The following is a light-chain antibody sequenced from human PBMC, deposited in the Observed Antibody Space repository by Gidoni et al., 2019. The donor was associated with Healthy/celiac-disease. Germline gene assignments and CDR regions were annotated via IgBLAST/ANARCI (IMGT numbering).Light chain of an antibody. J-gene: IGKJ1*01. CDR1: QSISSY. V-gene: IGKV1-39*01. CDR2: AAS. Sequence: DIQMTQSPSSLSASVGDRVTITCRASQSISSYLNWYQQKPGKAPKLLIYAASSLQTGVPSRFSGSGSGTDFTLTISSLQPGDFATYYCQQSYSTPRTFGPXTKVEIK. CDR3: QQSYSTPRT.